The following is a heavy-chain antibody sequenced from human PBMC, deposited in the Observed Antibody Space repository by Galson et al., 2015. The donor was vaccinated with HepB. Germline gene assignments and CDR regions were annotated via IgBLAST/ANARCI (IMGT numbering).Heavy chain of an antibody. D-gene: IGHD1-14*01. CDR2: ISSGSSTI. J-gene: IGHJ3*02. Sequence: SLRLSCAASGFDFNIYAMNWVRQAPGKGLEWVSYISSGSSTIYYADSVKGRFTISRDNAKNSLYLQMNSLRAEDTAKYYCTRSGTSSRGAFDIWGQGTIVTVSS. CDR3: TRSGTSSRGAFDI. CDR1: GFDFNIYA. V-gene: IGHV3-48*01.